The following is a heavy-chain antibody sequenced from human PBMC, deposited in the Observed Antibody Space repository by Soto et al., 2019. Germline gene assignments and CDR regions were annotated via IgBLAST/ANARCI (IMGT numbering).Heavy chain of an antibody. CDR2: IHYSEST. Sequence: SETLSLTCTVSGVSISNNNDYWGWIRQPPGKGLEWIGSIHYSESTNYNPSLKSRVTISVDTSKKQFSLKLSSVTAADMAVYYCARQVSWWVGAFNWGQGTLVTVSS. V-gene: IGHV4-39*01. CDR1: GVSISNNNDY. J-gene: IGHJ4*02. CDR3: ARQVSWWVGAFN. D-gene: IGHD1-26*01.